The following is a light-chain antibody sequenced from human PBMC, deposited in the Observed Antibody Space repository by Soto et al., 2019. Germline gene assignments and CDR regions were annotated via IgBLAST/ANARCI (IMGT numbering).Light chain of an antibody. Sequence: DIQMTQCPSSLSASVGDRVTITCRASQTISTYLNWYQQKPGKAPKLLVYAASSLQSGVPSRFSGSGSGTDFTLTVSSLQPEDFTTYYCQQGYNTPYTFGQGTKVDIK. V-gene: IGKV1-39*01. CDR3: QQGYNTPYT. CDR2: AAS. CDR1: QTISTY. J-gene: IGKJ2*01.